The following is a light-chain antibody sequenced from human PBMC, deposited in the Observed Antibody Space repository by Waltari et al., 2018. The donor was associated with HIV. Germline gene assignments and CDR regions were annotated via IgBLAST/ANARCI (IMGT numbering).Light chain of an antibody. CDR1: SSDVGGYNY. CDR2: DVT. Sequence: QPALTQPASVSGPPEQSITVSCTGTSSDVGGYNYVSWYQQHPGKPPKLMISDVTYRPAGLASRSAGTKAGNTASLTISGLQAEDEADYYCISYTSSSTLVFGGGTKVTVL. V-gene: IGLV2-14*03. CDR3: ISYTSSSTLV. J-gene: IGLJ2*01.